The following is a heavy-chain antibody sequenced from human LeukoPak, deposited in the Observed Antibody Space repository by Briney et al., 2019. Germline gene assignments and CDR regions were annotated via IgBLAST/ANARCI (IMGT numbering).Heavy chain of an antibody. CDR3: ARDGYCSGGSCHSFEY. D-gene: IGHD2-15*01. V-gene: IGHV1-46*01. CDR2: INPRGGST. Sequence: ASVKVSCKASGYTFTGYYMHWVRQAPGQGLEWMGIINPRGGSTSHAQKFQGRVTMTRDMSTSTVYMELSSLRSEDTAVYFCARDGYCSGGSCHSFEYWGQGTLVTVSS. J-gene: IGHJ4*02. CDR1: GYTFTGYY.